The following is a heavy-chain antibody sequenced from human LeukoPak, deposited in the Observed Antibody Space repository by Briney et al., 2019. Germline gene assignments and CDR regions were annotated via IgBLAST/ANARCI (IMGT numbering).Heavy chain of an antibody. CDR2: IKQDGSEK. V-gene: IGHV3-7*01. Sequence: GGSLRLSCAASGFTFSSYWMSWVRQAPGKGLEWVANIKQDGSEKYYVDSVKGRFTISRDNAKNSLYLQMNSLRAEDTAVYYCAREYGSGSYSYYYYYYYMDVWGKGTTVTISS. D-gene: IGHD3-10*01. J-gene: IGHJ6*03. CDR3: AREYGSGSYSYYYYYYYMDV. CDR1: GFTFSSYW.